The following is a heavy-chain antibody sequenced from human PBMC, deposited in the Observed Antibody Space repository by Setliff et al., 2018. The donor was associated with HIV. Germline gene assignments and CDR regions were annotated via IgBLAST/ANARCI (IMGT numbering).Heavy chain of an antibody. J-gene: IGHJ4*02. V-gene: IGHV1-69*05. CDR1: GGTFSSYV. CDR3: ARRPCDRASCSFDF. CDR2: IIPMYGVT. Sequence: SVKVSCKASGGTFSSYVISWVRQAPGQGPEWMGGIIPMYGVTNYAQKFQGRVTITTDESTSTAYMELSSLRSEDTAVYYCARRPCDRASCSFDFWGQGTLVTVSS. D-gene: IGHD2-2*01.